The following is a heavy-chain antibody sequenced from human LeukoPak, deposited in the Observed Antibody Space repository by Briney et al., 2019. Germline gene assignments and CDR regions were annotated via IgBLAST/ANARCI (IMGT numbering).Heavy chain of an antibody. V-gene: IGHV4-4*07. D-gene: IGHD1-1*01. CDR2: IYTSGST. CDR1: GYSISSGYY. J-gene: IGHJ4*02. CDR3: ARDRNGNWNDVHFDY. Sequence: SETLSLTCTVSGYSISSGYYWGWIRQPAGKGLEWIGRIYTSGSTNYNPSLKSRVTMSVDTSKNQFSLKLSSVTAADTAVYYCARDRNGNWNDVHFDYWGQGTLVTVSS.